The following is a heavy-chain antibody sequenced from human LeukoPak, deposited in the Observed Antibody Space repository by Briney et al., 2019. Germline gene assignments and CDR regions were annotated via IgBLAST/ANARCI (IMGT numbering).Heavy chain of an antibody. CDR1: GFTFSSYG. J-gene: IGHJ4*02. CDR3: ARIGGDRHPIEY. CDR2: IWYDGTNK. V-gene: IGHV3-33*01. Sequence: PGGSLRLFCAASGFTFSSYGMHWVRQAPGKGLEWVAVIWYDGTNKYYADSVKGRFTISRDNSKNTLYLQMNSLRAEDTAVYYCARIGGDRHPIEYWGQGTPVTVSS. D-gene: IGHD2-21*02.